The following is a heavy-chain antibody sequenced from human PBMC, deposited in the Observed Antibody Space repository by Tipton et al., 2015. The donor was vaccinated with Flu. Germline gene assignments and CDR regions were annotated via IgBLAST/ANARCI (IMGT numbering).Heavy chain of an antibody. CDR1: GDSIRAYY. CDR3: ARRDYSNYVSDPKNWFDP. CDR2: IYDSGNT. D-gene: IGHD4-11*01. J-gene: IGHJ5*02. V-gene: IGHV4-59*08. Sequence: TLSLTCTVSGDSIRAYYWSWIRQSPGKGLEWIGYIYDSGNTYYNPSLKSRVTISVDTSKNQFSLKLSSVTAADTAVYYCARRDYSNYVSDPKNWFDPWGQGTLVTVSS.